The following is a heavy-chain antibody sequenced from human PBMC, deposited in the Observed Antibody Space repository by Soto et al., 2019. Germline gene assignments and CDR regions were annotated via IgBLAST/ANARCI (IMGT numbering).Heavy chain of an antibody. Sequence: PSETLSLTCAVSGGSISSGGYSWSCIRQPPGKGLEWIGYIYHSGSTYYNPSLKSRVTISVDRSKNQFSLKLSSVTAADTAVYYCASSGSYFYYFDYWGQGTLVTVSS. V-gene: IGHV4-30-2*01. CDR3: ASSGSYFYYFDY. CDR2: IYHSGST. CDR1: GGSISSGGYS. D-gene: IGHD1-26*01. J-gene: IGHJ4*02.